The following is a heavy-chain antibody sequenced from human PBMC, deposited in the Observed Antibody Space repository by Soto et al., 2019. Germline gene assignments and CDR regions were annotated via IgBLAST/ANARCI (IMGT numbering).Heavy chain of an antibody. CDR3: AREGSVRVRSGGPLDS. V-gene: IGHV3-33*01. J-gene: IGHJ4*02. CDR1: GFTFSSYG. CDR2: IWYDGSNK. D-gene: IGHD2-21*01. Sequence: QVQLVESGGGVVQPGRSLRLSCAASGFTFSSYGMHWVRQAPGKGLEWVAVIWYDGSNKYHADSVKGRFTISRDNSKNTVYLQMNRLRAEATSAYCGAREGSVRVRSGGPLDSWGEGTLVTVSS.